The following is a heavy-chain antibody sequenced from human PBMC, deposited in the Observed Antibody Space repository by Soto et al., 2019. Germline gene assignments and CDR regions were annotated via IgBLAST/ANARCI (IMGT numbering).Heavy chain of an antibody. J-gene: IGHJ4*02. CDR3: ARAVEMATIVFDY. D-gene: IGHD5-12*01. CDR1: GGSNSGGGYY. CDR2: IYYSGST. V-gene: IGHV4-31*03. Sequence: TLSLSCTFSGGSNSGGGYYWSWIRQQPGKGLESIGYIYYSGSTSYTPSIKSRVTISVDTSKNQFSLKLSSVTAADTAVYYCARAVEMATIVFDYWGQGTLVTVS.